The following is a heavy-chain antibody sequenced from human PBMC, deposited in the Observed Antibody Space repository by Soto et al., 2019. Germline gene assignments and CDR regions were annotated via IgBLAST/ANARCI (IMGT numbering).Heavy chain of an antibody. V-gene: IGHV4-59*08. Sequence: QVQLQESGPGPVKPSETLSLTCTVSGGSISSYYWSWIRQPPGKGLEWIGHIHYSGSTNYNPSLRSRVTMSVVTSQNQFSLKLSSVTAADTAVYYCARHVNVAVAGTGFDYWGQGTLVTVSS. D-gene: IGHD6-19*01. CDR2: IHYSGST. CDR3: ARHVNVAVAGTGFDY. CDR1: GGSISSYY. J-gene: IGHJ4*02.